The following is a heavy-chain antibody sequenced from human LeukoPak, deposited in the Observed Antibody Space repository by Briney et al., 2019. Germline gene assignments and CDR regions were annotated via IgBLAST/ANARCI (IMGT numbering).Heavy chain of an antibody. D-gene: IGHD3-22*01. CDR1: GGSVSSGSYY. CDR2: IYYSGNT. CDR3: TRHETSGFYH. V-gene: IGHV4-61*01. Sequence: PSETLSLTCTVSGGSVSSGSYYWSWIRQPPGKGLEWIGHIYYSGNTNYNPSLKSRVAMSVDTSKNQFSLKLTSMTAADTAVYYCTRHETSGFYHWGQGNLVTVSS. J-gene: IGHJ4*02.